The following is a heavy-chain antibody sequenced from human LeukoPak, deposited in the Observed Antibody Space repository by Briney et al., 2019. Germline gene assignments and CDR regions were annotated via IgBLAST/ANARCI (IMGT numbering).Heavy chain of an antibody. CDR3: ARLLRGELTFDF. CDR2: IYYSGST. CDR1: GGSISSYY. D-gene: IGHD1-26*01. Sequence: PSETLSLTCTVSGGSISSYYWSWIRQPPGKGLEWIGYIYYSGSTNYNPSLKSRVTISVDTSKNQFSLKLSSVTAADTAVYYCARLLRGELTFDFWGQGTLVTVSS. V-gene: IGHV4-59*08. J-gene: IGHJ4*02.